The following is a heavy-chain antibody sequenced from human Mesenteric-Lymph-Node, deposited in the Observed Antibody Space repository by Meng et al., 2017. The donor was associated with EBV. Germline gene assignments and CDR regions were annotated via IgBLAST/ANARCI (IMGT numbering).Heavy chain of an antibody. CDR2: IFYSGST. CDR1: GGSVSSGRHY. J-gene: IGHJ5*02. V-gene: IGHV4-61*01. Sequence: GPRLAPPAEPLSPPCTVAGGSVSSGRHYWSWLRQPPGKRLEWIGYIFYSGSTNYNPSLKSRVTISVDTSKNQFSLKLSSVTAADTAVYYCARGTTVTRGDWFDPWGQGTLVTVSS. D-gene: IGHD4-17*01. CDR3: ARGTTVTRGDWFDP.